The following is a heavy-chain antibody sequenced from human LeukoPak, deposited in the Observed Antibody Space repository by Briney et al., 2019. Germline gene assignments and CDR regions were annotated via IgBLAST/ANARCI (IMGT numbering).Heavy chain of an antibody. J-gene: IGHJ4*02. Sequence: SETLSLTCTVSGGSISSYYWSWIRQPAGKGLEWIGRIYITGTTGSTNYNPSLRSRVTMSVDTSKNQFSLKLSSVTAADTAVYYCERQQLKTMASFDYWGQGTLVTVSS. CDR1: GGSISSYY. D-gene: IGHD4/OR15-4a*01. V-gene: IGHV4-4*07. CDR3: ERQQLKTMASFDY. CDR2: IYITGTTGST.